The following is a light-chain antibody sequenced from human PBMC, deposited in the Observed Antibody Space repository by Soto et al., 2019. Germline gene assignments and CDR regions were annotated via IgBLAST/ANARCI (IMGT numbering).Light chain of an antibody. CDR1: SSNIGAGYD. Sequence: QSVLTQPPSVSGAPGQRVTISCTGSSSNIGAGYDVHWYQQLPGTAPKLLIYGNSNRPSGVPDRFSCSKSGTSASLAITGRQAEDEADYYCQSYDSSLSALFGGGTKLTVL. V-gene: IGLV1-40*01. CDR3: QSYDSSLSAL. CDR2: GNS. J-gene: IGLJ3*02.